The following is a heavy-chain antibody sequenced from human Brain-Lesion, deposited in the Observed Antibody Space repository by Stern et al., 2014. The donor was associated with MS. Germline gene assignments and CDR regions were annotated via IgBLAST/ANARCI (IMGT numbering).Heavy chain of an antibody. V-gene: IGHV4-39*01. CDR2: IYYRGST. D-gene: IGHD3-10*01. J-gene: IGHJ4*02. CDR3: AKLWLGELPESPFDY. Sequence: QVQLQESGPGLVKPSETLSLTCTVSGGSISSSSYYWGWIRQPPGKGLEWIGSIYYRGSTYYNPSLKSRVTLSMDPSQNQFSLRRGSGTAADTAVYFCAKLWLGELPESPFDYWGQGTLVTVSS. CDR1: GGSISSSSYY.